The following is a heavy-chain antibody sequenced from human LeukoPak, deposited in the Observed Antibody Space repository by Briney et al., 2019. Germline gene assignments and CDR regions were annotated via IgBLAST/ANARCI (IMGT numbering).Heavy chain of an antibody. CDR3: ARVGGYEFDY. CDR2: ISSSGSTI. Sequence: GGSLRLSCAASGFTFSSYEMNWVRQAPGKGPEWVSYISSSGSTIFYADSVKGRFTISRDNAKNSLYLQMNSLRAEDTAVYYCARVGGYEFDYWGQGALVTVSS. D-gene: IGHD5-12*01. V-gene: IGHV3-48*03. J-gene: IGHJ4*02. CDR1: GFTFSSYE.